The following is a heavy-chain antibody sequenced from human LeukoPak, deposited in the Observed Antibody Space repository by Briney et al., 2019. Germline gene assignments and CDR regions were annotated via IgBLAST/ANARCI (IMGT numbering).Heavy chain of an antibody. CDR2: IYYSGST. J-gene: IGHJ4*02. CDR1: GGSISSYY. CDR3: ARHVDTAMVSADY. V-gene: IGHV4-59*01. D-gene: IGHD5-18*01. Sequence: SETLSLTCTVSGGSISSYYWSWIRQPPGKGLEWIGYIYYSGSTNYNPSLKSRVTISVDTSKNQFSLKLSSVTAADTAVYYCARHVDTAMVSADYWGQGTLVTVSS.